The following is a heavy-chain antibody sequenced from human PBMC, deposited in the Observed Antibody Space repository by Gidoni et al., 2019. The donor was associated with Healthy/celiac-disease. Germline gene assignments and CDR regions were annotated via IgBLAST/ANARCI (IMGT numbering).Heavy chain of an antibody. D-gene: IGHD2-21*02. J-gene: IGHJ6*02. CDR3: ARGGFGVVTLPYYYGMDV. CDR1: GYTFTSYY. V-gene: IGHV1-46*01. CDR2: INPSGGST. Sequence: QVQLVQSGAEVKKPGASVKVSCKASGYTFTSYYMHWVRQAPGQGLEWMGIINPSGGSTSYAQKFQGRVTMTRDTSTSTVYMELSSLRSEDTAVYYCARGGFGVVTLPYYYGMDVWGQGTTVTVSS.